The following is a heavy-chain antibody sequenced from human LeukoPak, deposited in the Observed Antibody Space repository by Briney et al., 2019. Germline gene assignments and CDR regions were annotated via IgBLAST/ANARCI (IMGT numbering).Heavy chain of an antibody. D-gene: IGHD2-8*01. CDR3: ARYSIVSAHYYGLDV. CDR2: IYYSGST. Sequence: SETLSLTCTVSGGSISSYYWSWIRQPPGKGLEWIGYIYYSGSTNYNPSLKSRVTISVDTSKNQFSLNLSSVTAADTAVYYCARYSIVSAHYYGLDVWGQGTTVTVSS. V-gene: IGHV4-59*08. CDR1: GGSISSYY. J-gene: IGHJ6*02.